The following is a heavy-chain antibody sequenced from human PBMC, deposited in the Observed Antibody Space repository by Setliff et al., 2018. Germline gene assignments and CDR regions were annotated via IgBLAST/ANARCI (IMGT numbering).Heavy chain of an antibody. CDR1: GGTFTNSA. Sequence: SVKVSCKASGGTFTNSAINWVRQAPGQGLEWMGGINPIFGTADYTQNFQGRVTITTDESTSTAYMELSSLRSEDTAIYYCATERGLVVSATDYYYYMDVWGKGTTVTVSS. D-gene: IGHD2-15*01. J-gene: IGHJ6*03. CDR2: INPIFGTA. V-gene: IGHV1-69*05. CDR3: ATERGLVVSATDYYYYMDV.